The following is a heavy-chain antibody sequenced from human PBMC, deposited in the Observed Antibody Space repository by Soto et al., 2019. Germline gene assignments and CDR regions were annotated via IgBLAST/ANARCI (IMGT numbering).Heavy chain of an antibody. V-gene: IGHV3-21*06. CDR2: ISSTTNYI. D-gene: IGHD3-10*02. CDR3: AHSGDSGKSYVWFDP. J-gene: IGHJ5*02. CDR1: GFTFTRYS. Sequence: LRLSCAASGFTFTRYSMNWVRQAPGKGLEWVSSISSTTNYIYYGDSMKGRFTISRDNAKNSLYLEMNSLRAEDTAVYYCAHSGDSGKSYVWFDPWGQGTLVTVSS.